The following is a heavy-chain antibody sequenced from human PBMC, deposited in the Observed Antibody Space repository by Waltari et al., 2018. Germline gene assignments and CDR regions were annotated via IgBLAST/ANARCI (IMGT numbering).Heavy chain of an antibody. CDR1: GFTFSSYA. J-gene: IGHJ4*02. Sequence: QVQLVESGGGVVQPGRSLRLSCAASGFTFSSYAMHWVRQAPGKGLEWVAVISYDGSNKYYADSVKGRFTISRDNSKNTLYLQMNSLRAEDTAVYYCARDGDVGYYYDSSGYYPFDYWGQGTLVTVSS. V-gene: IGHV3-30-3*01. D-gene: IGHD3-22*01. CDR3: ARDGDVGYYYDSSGYYPFDY. CDR2: ISYDGSNK.